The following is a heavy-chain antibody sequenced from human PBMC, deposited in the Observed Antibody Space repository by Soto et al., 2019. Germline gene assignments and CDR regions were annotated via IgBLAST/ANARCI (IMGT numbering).Heavy chain of an antibody. J-gene: IGHJ6*02. CDR1: GFRFNNFA. CDR3: VRGSDGWSGMDV. CDR2: ISYDGSNK. Sequence: GGSLRLSCAASGFRFNNFAMHWVRQAPGKGLEWVAIISYDGSNKYYADSVKGRFTISRDNSKSTLYLQMNSLRAEDTGEYYCVRGSDGWSGMDVWGQGTTVTVSS. D-gene: IGHD3-3*01. V-gene: IGHV3-30-3*01.